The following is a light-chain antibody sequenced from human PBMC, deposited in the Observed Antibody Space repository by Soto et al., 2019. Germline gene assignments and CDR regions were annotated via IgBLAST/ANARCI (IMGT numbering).Light chain of an antibody. V-gene: IGKV2-30*02. CDR2: KVS. CDR1: LSVVHSDGNTY. J-gene: IGKJ1*01. Sequence: DVVMTQSPLSLPVTLGQAASISCRSSLSVVHSDGNTYLTWFHQRPGQSPRRLICKVSNRDPGVPDRFSGSGSGTDFTLRINRVEAEDVGVFYCMQGTRWPWTFGQGTRVEI. CDR3: MQGTRWPWT.